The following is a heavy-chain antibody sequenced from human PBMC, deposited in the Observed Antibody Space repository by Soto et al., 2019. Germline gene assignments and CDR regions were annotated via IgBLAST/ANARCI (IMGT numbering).Heavy chain of an antibody. CDR1: GYAFTSYG. Sequence: ASVKVSCKASGYAFTSYGISWVRQAPGQGLEWMGWIRAYNGNPNYAQKLQGRVPMTTDTSTSTAYMELRSLSSAESAVYYCERGPRSSSTSCYVSDAFDNLGQGTMVTVSS. D-gene: IGHD2-2*01. V-gene: IGHV1-18*01. CDR2: IRAYNGNP. J-gene: IGHJ3*02. CDR3: ERGPRSSSTSCYVSDAFDN.